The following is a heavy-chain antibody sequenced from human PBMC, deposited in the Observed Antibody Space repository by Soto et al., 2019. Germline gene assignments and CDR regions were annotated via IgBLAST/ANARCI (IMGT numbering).Heavy chain of an antibody. CDR3: ARSRYYYDSSGYY. V-gene: IGHV1-3*01. CDR2: INAGNGNT. J-gene: IGHJ4*02. D-gene: IGHD3-22*01. Sequence: ASVKVSCKASGYTFTSYAMHWVRQAPGQRLEWMGWINAGNGNTKYSQKFQGRVTITRDTSASTAYMELSSLRSGDTAVYYCARSRYYYDSSGYYWGQGTLVTVSS. CDR1: GYTFTSYA.